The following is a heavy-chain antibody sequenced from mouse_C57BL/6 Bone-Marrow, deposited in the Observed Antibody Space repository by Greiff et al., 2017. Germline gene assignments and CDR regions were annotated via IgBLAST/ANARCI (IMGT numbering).Heavy chain of an antibody. J-gene: IGHJ2*01. D-gene: IGHD1-1*01. CDR2: IHPNSGST. CDR1: GYTFTSYW. CDR3: ARGDYYGSSLDY. V-gene: IGHV1-64*01. Sequence: QVQLKQPGAELVKPGASVKLSCKASGYTFTSYWMHWVKQRPGQGLEWIGMIHPNSGSTNYNEKFKSKATLTVDKSSSTAYMQLSSLTSEDSAVYYGARGDYYGSSLDYWGQGTTLTVSS.